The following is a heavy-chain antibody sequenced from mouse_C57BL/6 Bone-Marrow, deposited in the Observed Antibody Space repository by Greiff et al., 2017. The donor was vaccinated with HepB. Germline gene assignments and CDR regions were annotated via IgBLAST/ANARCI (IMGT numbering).Heavy chain of an antibody. J-gene: IGHJ1*03. CDR2: INSDGGST. CDR1: EYEFPSHD. D-gene: IGHD4-1*01. V-gene: IGHV5-2*01. CDR3: ARLSWDVWYFDV. Sequence: EVMLVESGGGLVQPGESLKLSCESNEYEFPSHDMSWVRKTPEKRLELVAAINSDGGSTYYPDTMERRFIISRANTMKTLYLQMSSLRSEDTALYYCARLSWDVWYFDVWGTGTTVTVSS.